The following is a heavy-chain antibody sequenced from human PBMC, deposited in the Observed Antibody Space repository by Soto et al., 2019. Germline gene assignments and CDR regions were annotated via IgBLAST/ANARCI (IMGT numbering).Heavy chain of an antibody. CDR1: GFTFTSYS. CDR3: ARESEDLTSNFDY. J-gene: IGHJ4*02. CDR2: ISSTTNYI. Sequence: WGSLRLSCSASGFTFTSYSMNWGRQAPGKGLEWVSSISSTTNYIYYGDSMKGRFTISRDNAKNSLYLEMNSLRAEDTAVYYCARESEDLTSNFDYWGQGTLVTVSS. V-gene: IGHV3-21*06.